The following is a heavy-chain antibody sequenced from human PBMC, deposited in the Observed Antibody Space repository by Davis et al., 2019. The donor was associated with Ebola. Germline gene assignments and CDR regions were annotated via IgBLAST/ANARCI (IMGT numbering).Heavy chain of an antibody. V-gene: IGHV4-31*03. Sequence: MPSETLSLTCTVSGGSISSAGYYWSWFRQHPGKGPAWIAYIYYSGSTYYNPSLKSRVTISVDTSKNPFALKLSSVTAADTAVYYCAGNGGSCYSCFDYWGQGTLVTVSS. J-gene: IGHJ4*02. CDR1: GGSISSAGYY. CDR2: IYYSGST. D-gene: IGHD2-15*01. CDR3: AGNGGSCYSCFDY.